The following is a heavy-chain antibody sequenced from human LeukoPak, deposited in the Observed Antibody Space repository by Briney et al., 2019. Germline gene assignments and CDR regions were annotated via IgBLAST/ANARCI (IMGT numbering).Heavy chain of an antibody. V-gene: IGHV4-34*01. Sequence: SETLSLTCAVYGGPFSGYFWSWIRQPPGKGLEWIGEINDSESPKYNPSLKSRFTISVDTSKNQFSLKLSSVTAADTAVYYCARGPRGEAYYYYYYMDVWGKGTTVTVSS. CDR2: INDSESP. CDR1: GGPFSGYF. J-gene: IGHJ6*03. CDR3: ARGPRGEAYYYYYYMDV. D-gene: IGHD3-16*01.